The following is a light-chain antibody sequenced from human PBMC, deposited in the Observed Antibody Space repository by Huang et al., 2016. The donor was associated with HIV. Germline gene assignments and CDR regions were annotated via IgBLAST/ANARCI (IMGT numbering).Light chain of an antibody. J-gene: IGKJ1*01. CDR2: NVS. V-gene: IGKV2-30*02. CDR3: MQGTHWPPWT. Sequence: DVVMTQSPLSLPVTLGLPASISCRSSQSLVHSDGTTYLNWFQQRPGQSPRRLIYNVSNRDSVVPYRFSGRGSGTDFTLEISRVEAEDVGFYYCMQGTHWPPWTFGQGTKVEIK. CDR1: QSLVHSDGTTY.